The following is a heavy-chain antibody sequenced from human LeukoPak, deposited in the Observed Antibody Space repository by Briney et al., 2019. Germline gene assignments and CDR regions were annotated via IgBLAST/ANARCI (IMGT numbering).Heavy chain of an antibody. CDR1: GGSISSYY. CDR3: ARATMVRGVPFDY. V-gene: IGHV4-39*01. J-gene: IGHJ4*02. Sequence: SETLSLTCTVSGGSISSYYWSWIRQPPGKGLEWIGSIYYSGSTYYNPSLKSRVTISVDTSKNQFSLKLSSVTAADTAVYYCARATMVRGVPFDYWGQGTLVTVSS. CDR2: IYYSGST. D-gene: IGHD3-10*01.